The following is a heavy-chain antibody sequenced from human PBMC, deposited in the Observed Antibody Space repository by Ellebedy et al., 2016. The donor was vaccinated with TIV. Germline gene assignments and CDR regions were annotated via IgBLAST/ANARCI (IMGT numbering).Heavy chain of an antibody. D-gene: IGHD6-13*01. Sequence: PGGSLRLSCAASGFIFNDYWMHWVRQTPGRGLEWVANINQDGSQKYYVDSVKGRFTISRDNAKNSLYLQMNSLRDEDTAVYYCAVGFSSDYWGQGTLVTVSS. CDR3: AVGFSSDY. J-gene: IGHJ4*02. V-gene: IGHV3-7*01. CDR2: INQDGSQK. CDR1: GFIFNDYW.